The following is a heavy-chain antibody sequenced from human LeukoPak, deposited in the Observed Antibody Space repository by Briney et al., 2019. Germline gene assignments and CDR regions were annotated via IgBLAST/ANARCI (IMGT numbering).Heavy chain of an antibody. J-gene: IGHJ2*01. D-gene: IGHD5-18*01. CDR2: INQDGREK. CDR1: GFTFSSIW. CDR3: AREGGQLWSRYWYFDL. Sequence: GGSLRLSCAASGFTFSSIWMSWVRQAPGKGLEWVANINQDGREKYYVDSVKGRFTISRDNAKNSLYLQMNSLRAEDTAVYYCAREGGQLWSRYWYFDLWGRGTLVTVSS. V-gene: IGHV3-7*01.